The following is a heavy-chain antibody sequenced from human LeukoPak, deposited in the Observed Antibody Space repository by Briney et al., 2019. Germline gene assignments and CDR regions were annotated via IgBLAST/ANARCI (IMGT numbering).Heavy chain of an antibody. D-gene: IGHD1-26*01. J-gene: IGHJ4*02. CDR3: AKTGGRGAAWSKGSY. CDR1: GFTFSSYS. Sequence: GGSLRLSCAASGFTFSSYSMNWVRQAPGKGLEWVSSISSSSSYIYYADSVKGRFTISRDNAKNSLYLQMNSLRADDTALYFCAKTGGRGAAWSKGSYWGQGTLVTVSS. V-gene: IGHV3-21*04. CDR2: ISSSSSYI.